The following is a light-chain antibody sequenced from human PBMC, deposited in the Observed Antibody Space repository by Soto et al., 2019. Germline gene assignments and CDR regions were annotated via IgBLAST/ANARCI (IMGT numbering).Light chain of an antibody. CDR1: QSISSW. CDR2: DAS. J-gene: IGKJ1*01. CDR3: QQYNIYSWP. Sequence: IKMTKSPSTLSAYVGDRVTITCRASQSISSWLAWYQQKPGKAPKLLIYDASSLESGVPSRFSGSGSGTEFTLTISSLQPDDRATYYCQQYNIYSWPFGQGS. V-gene: IGKV1-5*01.